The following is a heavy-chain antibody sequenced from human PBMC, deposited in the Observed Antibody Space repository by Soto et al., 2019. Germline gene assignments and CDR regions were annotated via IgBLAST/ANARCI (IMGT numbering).Heavy chain of an antibody. CDR2: INSGGSLI. J-gene: IGHJ4*02. V-gene: IGHV3-48*03. CDR1: GFRFNECE. Sequence: EVQLVESGGGLVQPGGSLRLSCVGSGFRFNECEINWVRQAPGKGLEWISYINSGGSLIYYAASVKGRFTISRDNYKDPVYLQMNSLRADDTALYYCARETSYGQSATIVGEFWGQGTLVTVSS. CDR3: ARETSYGQSATIVGEF. D-gene: IGHD3-10*01.